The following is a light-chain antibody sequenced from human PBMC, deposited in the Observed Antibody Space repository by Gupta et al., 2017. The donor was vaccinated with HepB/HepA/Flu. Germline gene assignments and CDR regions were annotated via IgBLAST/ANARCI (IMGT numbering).Light chain of an antibody. V-gene: IGKV1-33*01. CDR3: QHYDNLPRYT. J-gene: IGKJ2*01. CDR2: DAS. Sequence: DIQMTQSPSSLSASVGDRVTITCQANQDISNYLNWYQQKPGEAPKILIYDASNLGTGVPSRFSGSGSGTYFTFTISILQPEDIATYYCQHYDNLPRYTFGQGTKVEIK. CDR1: QDISNY.